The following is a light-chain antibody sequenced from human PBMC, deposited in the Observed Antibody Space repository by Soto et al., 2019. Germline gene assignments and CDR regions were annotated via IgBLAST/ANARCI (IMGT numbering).Light chain of an antibody. CDR2: WAS. J-gene: IGKJ1*01. CDR1: QSVSHTSNNMNY. Sequence: DIVMTQSPNSLAVSLGERATISCKSSQSVSHTSNNMNYLSWYQQKPGQSPKLLIYWASTRESGVPDRFSGSGSGTDFTLTISSLQAEDVAVYYCQQYYSSPTFGQGIKVEI. CDR3: QQYYSSPT. V-gene: IGKV4-1*01.